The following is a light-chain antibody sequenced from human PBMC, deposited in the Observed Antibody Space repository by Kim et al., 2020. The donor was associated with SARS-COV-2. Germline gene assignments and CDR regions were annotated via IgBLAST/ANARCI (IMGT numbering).Light chain of an antibody. CDR3: QQFGSSAGISAWT. V-gene: IGKV3-20*01. Sequence: PGERATLSCRAGQSVSSSFLAWYQQKPGQAPRLLIYGASNRATGIPDRFSGSGSGTDFTLTINRLEPEDFAVYYCQQFGSSAGISAWTFGQGTKVDIK. CDR1: QSVSSSF. J-gene: IGKJ1*01. CDR2: GAS.